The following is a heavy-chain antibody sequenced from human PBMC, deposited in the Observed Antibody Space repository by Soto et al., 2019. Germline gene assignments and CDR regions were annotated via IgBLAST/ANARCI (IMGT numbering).Heavy chain of an antibody. CDR2: INHSGST. D-gene: IGHD6-13*01. CDR1: GGSFSGYY. J-gene: IGHJ4*02. CDR3: ARGVPNSSTWTLEGDY. V-gene: IGHV4-34*01. Sequence: QVQLQQWGAGLLKPSETLSLSCAVYGGSFSGYYWSWIRQPLGKGLEWIGDINHSGSTNYNPSLKSRVTISVDTSKKQFSLKLKSVTAADTAVYYCARGVPNSSTWTLEGDYWGQGTLVTVSS.